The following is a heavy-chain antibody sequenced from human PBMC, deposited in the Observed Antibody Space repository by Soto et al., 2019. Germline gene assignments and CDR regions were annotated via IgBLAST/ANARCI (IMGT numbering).Heavy chain of an antibody. Sequence: QVQLVQSGAEVKKPGSSVKVSCKASGGTFSSYAISWVRQAPGQGLEWMGGIIPIFGTANYAQKFQGRVTITEDDSTSTACMELSSLGSEDTVVYYWAREADCSGGSCYSKWGQGTLVTVSS. J-gene: IGHJ4*02. CDR2: IIPIFGTA. D-gene: IGHD2-15*01. CDR1: GGTFSSYA. V-gene: IGHV1-69*12. CDR3: AREADCSGGSCYSK.